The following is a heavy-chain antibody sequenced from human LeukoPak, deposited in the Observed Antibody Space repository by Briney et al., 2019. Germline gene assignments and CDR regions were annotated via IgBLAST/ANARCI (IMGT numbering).Heavy chain of an antibody. CDR1: EFSVGSNY. V-gene: IGHV3-66*04. Sequence: GGSLRLPCAASEFSVGSNYMTWVRQAPGKGLEWVSLIYSGGSTYYADSVKGRFTISRDNSKNTLYLQMNSLRAEDTAVYYCARRGVGDGYRDAFDIWGQGTMVTVSS. CDR2: IYSGGST. D-gene: IGHD5-24*01. CDR3: ARRGVGDGYRDAFDI. J-gene: IGHJ3*02.